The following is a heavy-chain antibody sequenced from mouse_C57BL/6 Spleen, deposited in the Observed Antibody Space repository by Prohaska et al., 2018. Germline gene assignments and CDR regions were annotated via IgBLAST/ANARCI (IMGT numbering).Heavy chain of an antibody. Sequence: QLQLKESGPGLVAPSQSLSITCTVSGFSLTSYGVSWDRQPPGKGLEWLGVIWGDGNTKYHSTLISKPSISKDTSKRQVGIKLESMQSDDTGTYYCAKGGEVDHWRQGTILTVSS. J-gene: IGHJ2*01. CDR3: AKGGEVDH. D-gene: IGHD2-13*01. CDR2: IWGDGNT. CDR1: GFSLTSYG. V-gene: IGHV2-3*01.